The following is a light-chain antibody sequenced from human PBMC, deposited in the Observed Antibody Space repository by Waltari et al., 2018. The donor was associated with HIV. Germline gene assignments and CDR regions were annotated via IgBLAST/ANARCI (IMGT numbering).Light chain of an antibody. CDR1: ESLLHSDGKTY. V-gene: IGKV2D-29*01. J-gene: IGKJ5*01. CDR2: EVS. Sequence: IVMTQTPLSLSVTPGQPASISCKSSESLLHSDGKTYLFWYLQRAGQPPQLLIFEVSTRFSGVPDRFGGSGSGTDFTLRISRVEAGDVGIYYCMQSMKLPLTFGQGTRLDIK. CDR3: MQSMKLPLT.